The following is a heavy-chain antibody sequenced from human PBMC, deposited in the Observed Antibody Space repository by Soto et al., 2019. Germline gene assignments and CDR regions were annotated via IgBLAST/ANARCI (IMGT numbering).Heavy chain of an antibody. V-gene: IGHV1-46*01. CDR3: AANEDTYYDILLGYETQPYYYYGRDV. Sequence: TSVKVSCKASGYTFTSYYMHWVRQAPGQGLEWMGIINPSGGSTSYAQKFQERVTITRDMSTSTAYMELSSLRSEDTAVYYCAANEDTYYDILLGYETQPYYYYGRDVWAQGTTVTASS. CDR2: INPSGGST. D-gene: IGHD3-9*01. J-gene: IGHJ6*02. CDR1: GYTFTSYY.